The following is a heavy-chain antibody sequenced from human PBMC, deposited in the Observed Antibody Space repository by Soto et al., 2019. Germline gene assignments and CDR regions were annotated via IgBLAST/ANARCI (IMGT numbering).Heavy chain of an antibody. D-gene: IGHD2-15*01. Sequence: PGGSLRLSCAASGFTFSSYAMSWVRQAPGKGLEWVSAISGSGGSTYYADSVKGRFTISRDNSKNTLYLQMNSLRAEDTAVYYCAKDGQGSGGSAEYYFDYWGQGTLVTVSS. CDR3: AKDGQGSGGSAEYYFDY. CDR2: ISGSGGST. J-gene: IGHJ4*02. CDR1: GFTFSSYA. V-gene: IGHV3-23*01.